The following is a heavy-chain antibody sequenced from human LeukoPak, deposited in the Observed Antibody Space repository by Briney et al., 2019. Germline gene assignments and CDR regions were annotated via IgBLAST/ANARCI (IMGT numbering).Heavy chain of an antibody. D-gene: IGHD3-10*01. Sequence: ASVKVSCKASGYTVTAYYIHWVRQAPGQGLEWMGWINPNSGGTNYAQKLQGRVTMTRDTSSSTAYMELSRLRSDDTAVYYCARDHSYYDSGSYCNVDSWGQGTLVTVSS. V-gene: IGHV1-2*02. CDR3: ARDHSYYDSGSYCNVDS. CDR1: GYTVTAYY. CDR2: INPNSGGT. J-gene: IGHJ4*02.